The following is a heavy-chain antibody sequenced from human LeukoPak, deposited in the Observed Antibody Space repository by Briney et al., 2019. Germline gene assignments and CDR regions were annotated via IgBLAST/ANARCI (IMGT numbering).Heavy chain of an antibody. CDR2: ISTTSSYI. D-gene: IGHD2-2*02. CDR3: SRDGAVEPAPIPLPFDS. V-gene: IGHV3-21*01. Sequence: GGSLRLSCAASGFNFNIYSMNWVRQAPGKGLEWVSSISTTSSYIYYADSVKGRFTISRDNAENSLYLQMNGLRADDTAVYYCSRDGAVEPAPIPLPFDSWGQGTLVTVSS. CDR1: GFNFNIYS. J-gene: IGHJ4*02.